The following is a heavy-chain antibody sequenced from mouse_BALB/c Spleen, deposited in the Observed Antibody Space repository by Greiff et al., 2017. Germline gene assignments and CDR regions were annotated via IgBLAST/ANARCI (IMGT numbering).Heavy chain of an antibody. J-gene: IGHJ2*01. Sequence: QVQLKESGAELARPGASVKLSCKASGYTFTSYWMQWVKQRPGQGLEWIGAIYPGDGDTRYTQKFKGKATLTADKSSSTAYMQLSSLASEDSAVYYCARWFDYWGQGTTLTVSS. D-gene: IGHD2-3*01. CDR2: IYPGDGDT. CDR1: GYTFTSYW. V-gene: IGHV1-87*01. CDR3: ARWFDY.